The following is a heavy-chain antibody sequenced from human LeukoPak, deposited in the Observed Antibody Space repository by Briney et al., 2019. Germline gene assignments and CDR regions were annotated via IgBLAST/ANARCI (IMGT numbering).Heavy chain of an antibody. CDR1: GGYINSHY. Sequence: SETLSLTCTVSGGYINSHYWGWIRQPPGKVLEYIGYISYTGSAIYSPSLESRVTISIDTSKKQFSLNLRSVNTADTAVYYCARVDLGGSGYFFDLWGQGALVTVSS. CDR2: ISYTGSA. D-gene: IGHD3-22*01. V-gene: IGHV4-59*11. CDR3: ARVDLGGSGYFFDL. J-gene: IGHJ4*02.